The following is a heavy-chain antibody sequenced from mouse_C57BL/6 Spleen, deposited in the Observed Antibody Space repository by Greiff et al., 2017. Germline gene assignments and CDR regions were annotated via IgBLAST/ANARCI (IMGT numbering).Heavy chain of an antibody. Sequence: EVKLMESGGGLVKPGGSLKLSCAASGFTFSSYTMSWVRQTPEKRLEWVATISGGGGNTYYPDSVKGRFTISRDNAKNTLYLQMSSLRSEDTALYYCARRVDYAMDYWGQGTSVTVSS. V-gene: IGHV5-9*01. CDR1: GFTFSSYT. J-gene: IGHJ4*01. CDR3: ARRVDYAMDY. CDR2: ISGGGGNT. D-gene: IGHD1-1*01.